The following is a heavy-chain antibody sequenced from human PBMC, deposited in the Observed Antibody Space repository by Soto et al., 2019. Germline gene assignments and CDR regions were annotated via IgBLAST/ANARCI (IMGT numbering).Heavy chain of an antibody. CDR2: IYHSGST. CDR1: GGSISSYY. D-gene: IGHD3-10*01. Sequence: SETLSLTCTVSGGSISSYYWSWIRQPPGKGLEWIGYIYHSGSTYYNPSLKSRVTISVDRSKNQFSLKLSSVTAADTAVYYCARAYGSGSYYNVPYFDYWGQGTLVTVS. V-gene: IGHV4-59*12. J-gene: IGHJ4*02. CDR3: ARAYGSGSYYNVPYFDY.